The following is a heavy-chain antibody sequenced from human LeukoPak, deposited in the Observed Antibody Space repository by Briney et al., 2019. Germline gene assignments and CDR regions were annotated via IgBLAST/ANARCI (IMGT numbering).Heavy chain of an antibody. CDR3: AKGGYSNGRYYYYYMDV. CDR2: ISGSGTNT. D-gene: IGHD5-18*01. J-gene: IGHJ6*03. Sequence: GGSLRLSCAASGFTFSSYAMNWVRQAPGKGLEWVSGISGSGTNTDYIDSVKGRFTVSRDNSKNTLYLQMNSLRAEDTAVYYCAKGGYSNGRYYYYYMDVWGEGTTVTVSS. CDR1: GFTFSSYA. V-gene: IGHV3-23*01.